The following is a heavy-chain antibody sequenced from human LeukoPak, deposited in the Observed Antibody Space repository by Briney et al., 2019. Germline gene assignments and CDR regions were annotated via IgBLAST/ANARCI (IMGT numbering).Heavy chain of an antibody. D-gene: IGHD3-10*01. Sequence: LAASVKVSCKASGYTFTGYYMHWVRQAPGQGLEWMGWINPNSGGTNYAQKFQGRVTMTRDTSISTAYMELSRLRSDDTAVYYCARVDGGLWFFGYWGQGTLVTVSS. J-gene: IGHJ4*02. CDR2: INPNSGGT. CDR1: GYTFTGYY. CDR3: ARVDGGLWFFGY. V-gene: IGHV1-2*03.